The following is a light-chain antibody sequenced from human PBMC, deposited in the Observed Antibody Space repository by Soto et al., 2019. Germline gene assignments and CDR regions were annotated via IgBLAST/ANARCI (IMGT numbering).Light chain of an antibody. CDR3: KKYYSVPPT. J-gene: IGKJ1*01. V-gene: IGKV4-1*01. Sequence: DIVMTQSPDSLAVSLGERATINCKSSQSVLYSSNNENSLAWYQQKPGQPPKLLIYWASTRESGVPDRFSGGGSGTDFTLTISSLQAEDVAVYYCKKYYSVPPTFGQGTKVEI. CDR2: WAS. CDR1: QSVLYSSNNENS.